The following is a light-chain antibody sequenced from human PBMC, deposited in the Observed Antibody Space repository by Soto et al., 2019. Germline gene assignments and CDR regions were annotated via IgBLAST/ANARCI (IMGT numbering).Light chain of an antibody. V-gene: IGLV2-14*01. Sequence: QSALTQPASVSGSPGQSITISCTGTTSDVGGYNFVSWYQLHPGKAPKLMIFEVSNRPSGVSNRFSGSKSGNTASLTISGLQAEDEVDYYCSSYTSSGTRVFGTGTKVTVL. CDR3: SSYTSSGTRV. CDR1: TSDVGGYNF. CDR2: EVS. J-gene: IGLJ1*01.